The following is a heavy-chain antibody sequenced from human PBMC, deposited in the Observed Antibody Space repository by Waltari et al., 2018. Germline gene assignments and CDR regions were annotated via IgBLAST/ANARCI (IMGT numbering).Heavy chain of an antibody. D-gene: IGHD3-16*01. CDR3: ATDQTGDKLFDY. CDR1: GFTFNSFA. CDR2: ISGTCDST. J-gene: IGHJ4*02. Sequence: EVQLLESGGGLVQPGGSLRLSCAASGFTFNSFAMSWVRQAPGKGLEWVSGISGTCDSTYYADSVKDRFAISRDNSKNTLYLQMNSLGAEDTAVYYCATDQTGDKLFDYWGQGTLVTVSS. V-gene: IGHV3-23*01.